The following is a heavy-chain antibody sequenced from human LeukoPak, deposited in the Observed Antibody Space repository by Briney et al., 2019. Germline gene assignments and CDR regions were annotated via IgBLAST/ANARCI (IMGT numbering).Heavy chain of an antibody. D-gene: IGHD2-15*01. V-gene: IGHV1-18*01. J-gene: IGHJ6*02. Sequence: ASVKVSCKASGYTFTNYGVSWVRQAPGQGLEWMGWINVYDGNTKYGQNLQGRVTMTTDTSTSTAYMELRSLGSDDTAVYYCARDSGYCSGDSCNYYYGMDVWGQGTTVTVSS. CDR1: GYTFTNYG. CDR2: INVYDGNT. CDR3: ARDSGYCSGDSCNYYYGMDV.